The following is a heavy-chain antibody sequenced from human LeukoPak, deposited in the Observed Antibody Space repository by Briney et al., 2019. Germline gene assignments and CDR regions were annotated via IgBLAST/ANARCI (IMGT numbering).Heavy chain of an antibody. V-gene: IGHV4-61*01. CDR3: AREGGYYIDY. CDR1: GGSFSSGSHY. D-gene: IGHD3-16*01. Sequence: SETLSLTCTVSGGSFSSGSHYWSWIRQPPGKGLEWIGYIYYSGSTNYNPSLKSRVTISVDTSKNQFSLKLSSVTAADTAVYYCAREGGYYIDYWGQGTLVTVSS. CDR2: IYYSGST. J-gene: IGHJ4*02.